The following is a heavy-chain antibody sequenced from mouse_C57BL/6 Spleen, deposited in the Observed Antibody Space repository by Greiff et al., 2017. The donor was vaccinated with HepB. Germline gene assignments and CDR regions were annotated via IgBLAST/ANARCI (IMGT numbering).Heavy chain of an antibody. J-gene: IGHJ2*01. Sequence: QVQLQQPGAELVKPGASVKLSCKASGYTFTSYWMQWVKQRPGQGLEWIGEIDPSDSYTNYNQKFKGKATLTVDTSSSTAYMQLSSLTSEDSAVYFFSRGFTPVVAPSYSFGYCGQGTPPTVSS. CDR1: GYTFTSYW. CDR3: SRGFTPVVAPSYSFGY. V-gene: IGHV1-50*01. CDR2: IDPSDSYT. D-gene: IGHD1-1*01.